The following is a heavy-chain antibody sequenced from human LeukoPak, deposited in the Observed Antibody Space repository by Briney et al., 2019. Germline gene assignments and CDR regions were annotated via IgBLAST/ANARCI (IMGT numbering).Heavy chain of an antibody. CDR1: GGSISSYY. V-gene: IGHV4-59*01. D-gene: IGHD3-10*01. CDR2: IYSNGST. J-gene: IGHJ4*02. CDR3: ARNDYYGSGSLDY. Sequence: SETLSLTRSVSGGSISSYYWSWIRQPPGKGLECIGFIYSNGSTHYNPSLKSRVTISVDTSKNQFSLKLSSVTAADTAVYYCARNDYYGSGSLDYWGQGTLVTVSS.